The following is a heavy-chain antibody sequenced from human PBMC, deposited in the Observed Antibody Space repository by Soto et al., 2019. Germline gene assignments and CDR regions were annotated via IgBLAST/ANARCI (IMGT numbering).Heavy chain of an antibody. CDR1: GYTFTSYV. J-gene: IGHJ4*02. V-gene: IGHV1-18*01. CDR2: ISTNNGNT. CDR3: ARHTSSWPFDY. Sequence: QVQLVQSGAEVKKPGASVKVSCKASGYTFTSYVISWVRQAPGQGPEWMGWISTNNGNTNYAQKIRGRVTMTTDTSTSTAYMELRSLRSDDTAVYYCARHTSSWPFDYWGQGTLVTVSS. D-gene: IGHD6-13*01.